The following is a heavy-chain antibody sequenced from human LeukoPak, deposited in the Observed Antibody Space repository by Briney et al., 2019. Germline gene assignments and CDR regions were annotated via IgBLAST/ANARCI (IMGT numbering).Heavy chain of an antibody. D-gene: IGHD3-22*01. CDR3: ARVPYDTTDYYPYYFDY. CDR2: INWNGGST. Sequence: GESLKISCAASGFSFDDYGMSWVRPAPGKGLEWVSVINWNGGSTGYADSVKGRFTISRDNAKTSLYLQMNSLRAEDTALYYCARVPYDTTDYYPYYFDYWGQGTLVTVSS. V-gene: IGHV3-20*04. J-gene: IGHJ4*02. CDR1: GFSFDDYG.